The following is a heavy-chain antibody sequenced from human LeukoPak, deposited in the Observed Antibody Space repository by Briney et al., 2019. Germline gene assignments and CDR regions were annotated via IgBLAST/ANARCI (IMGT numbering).Heavy chain of an antibody. CDR1: GGSISSYY. D-gene: IGHD6-13*01. Sequence: ASETLSLTCTVSGGSISSYYWGWIRQPPGKGLEWIGYIYYSGSTNYNPSLKSRVTISVDTSKNQFSLRLSSVTAADTAVYYCARVTGYVMEDYFDYWGQGTLVTVSS. J-gene: IGHJ4*02. CDR3: ARVTGYVMEDYFDY. CDR2: IYYSGST. V-gene: IGHV4-59*01.